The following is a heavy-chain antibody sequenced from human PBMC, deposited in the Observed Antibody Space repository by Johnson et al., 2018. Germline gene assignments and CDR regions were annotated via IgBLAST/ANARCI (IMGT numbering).Heavy chain of an antibody. CDR1: GFTFSSYG. CDR3: AKDPHYYDSIGAFDI. Sequence: QVQLVESGGGVVQXGRSLRLSCAASGFTFSSYGMHWVRQAPGKGLEWVAVISYDGSNKYYADSVKGRFTISRDNSKNTLYLQMNSLRAEDTAVYYCAKDPHYYDSIGAFDIWGQGTMVTVSS. J-gene: IGHJ3*02. D-gene: IGHD3-22*01. CDR2: ISYDGSNK. V-gene: IGHV3-30*18.